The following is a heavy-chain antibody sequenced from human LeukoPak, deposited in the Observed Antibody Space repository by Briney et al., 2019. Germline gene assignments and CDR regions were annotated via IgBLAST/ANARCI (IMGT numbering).Heavy chain of an antibody. CDR3: ARSRTSIAARTLDY. CDR1: GGSISSSSYY. D-gene: IGHD6-6*01. Sequence: SETLSLTCTVSGGSISSSSYYWGWIRQPPGKGVEWIGSIYYSGSTYYNPSLKSRVTISVDTSKNQFSLKLSSVTAADTAVYYCARSRTSIAARTLDYWGQGTLVTVSS. J-gene: IGHJ4*02. CDR2: IYYSGST. V-gene: IGHV4-39*01.